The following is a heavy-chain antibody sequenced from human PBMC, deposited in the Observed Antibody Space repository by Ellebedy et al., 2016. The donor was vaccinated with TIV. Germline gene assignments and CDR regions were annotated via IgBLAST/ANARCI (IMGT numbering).Heavy chain of an antibody. Sequence: GESLKISCAASGFTFSSYGMHWVRQAPGKGLEWVAFIRYDGSNKYYADSVKGRFTISRDNSKNTLYLQMNSLRAEDTAVYYCAKSDSSWDIAVAGTSVDYWGQGTLVTVSS. V-gene: IGHV3-30*02. D-gene: IGHD6-19*01. CDR1: GFTFSSYG. CDR2: IRYDGSNK. CDR3: AKSDSSWDIAVAGTSVDY. J-gene: IGHJ4*02.